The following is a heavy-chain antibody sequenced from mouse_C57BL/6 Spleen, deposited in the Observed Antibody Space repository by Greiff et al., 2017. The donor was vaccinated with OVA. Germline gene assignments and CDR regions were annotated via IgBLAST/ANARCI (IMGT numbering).Heavy chain of an antibody. V-gene: IGHV1-15*01. CDR3: TRYPQLGGFAY. D-gene: IGHD4-1*02. CDR2: IDPETGGT. CDR1: GYTFTDYE. Sequence: QVQLQQSGAELVRPGASVTLSCKASGYTFTDYEMHWVKQTPVHGLEWIGAIDPETGGTAYNQKFKGKAILTADKSSSTAYMELRSLTSEDSAVYYCTRYPQLGGFAYWGQGTLVTVSA. J-gene: IGHJ3*01.